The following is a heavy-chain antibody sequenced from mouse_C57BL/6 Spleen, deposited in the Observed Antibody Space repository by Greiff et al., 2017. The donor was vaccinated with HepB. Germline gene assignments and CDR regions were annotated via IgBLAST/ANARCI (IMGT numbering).Heavy chain of an antibody. CDR2: IDPSDSYT. D-gene: IGHD2-1*01. CDR1: GYTFTSCW. V-gene: IGHV1-50*01. Sequence: QVQLQQPGAELVKPGASVKLSCKASGYTFTSCWMQWVKQRPGQGLEWIGEIDPSDSYTNYNQKFKGKATLTVDTSSSTAYMQLSSLTSEDSAVYYCARRTGGNYGYFDVWGTGTTVTVSS. J-gene: IGHJ1*03. CDR3: ARRTGGNYGYFDV.